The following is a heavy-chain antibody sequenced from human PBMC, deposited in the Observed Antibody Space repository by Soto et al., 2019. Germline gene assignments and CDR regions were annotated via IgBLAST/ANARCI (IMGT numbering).Heavy chain of an antibody. J-gene: IGHJ6*02. Sequence: GESLKISCKGSGYSFTSYWIGWVRQMPGKGLEWMGIIYPGDSDTRYSPSFQGQVTISADKSISTAYLQWSSLKASDTAMYYCARRPITIGSGDYYGMDVWGQGTTVTVSS. CDR3: ARRPITIGSGDYYGMDV. CDR1: GYSFTSYW. D-gene: IGHD3-3*01. V-gene: IGHV5-51*01. CDR2: IYPGDSDT.